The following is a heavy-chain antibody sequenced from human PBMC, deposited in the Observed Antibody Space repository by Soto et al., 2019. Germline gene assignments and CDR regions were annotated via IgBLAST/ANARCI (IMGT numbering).Heavy chain of an antibody. CDR3: ARHPYSSSSPFDY. D-gene: IGHD6-6*01. Sequence: SETLSLTCTVSGGSISSYYWSWIRQPPGKGLEWIGFIYYSGSTNYNPSLKSRVTISVDTSKNQFSLKLSSVTAADTAVYYCARHPYSSSSPFDYWGQGTLVTVSS. J-gene: IGHJ4*02. CDR1: GGSISSYY. CDR2: IYYSGST. V-gene: IGHV4-59*08.